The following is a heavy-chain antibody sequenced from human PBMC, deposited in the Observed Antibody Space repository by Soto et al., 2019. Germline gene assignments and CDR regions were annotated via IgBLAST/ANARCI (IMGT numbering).Heavy chain of an antibody. CDR2: ISAYNGNT. J-gene: IGHJ6*03. Sequence: EASVKVSCKASGYTFTSYGISWVRQAPGQGLEWMGWISAYNGNTNYAQKLQGRVTMTTDTSTSTAYMELRSLRSDDTAVYYCARGITIFGVVITYYMDVWGKGTTVTVSS. V-gene: IGHV1-18*01. CDR3: ARGITIFGVVITYYMDV. D-gene: IGHD3-3*01. CDR1: GYTFTSYG.